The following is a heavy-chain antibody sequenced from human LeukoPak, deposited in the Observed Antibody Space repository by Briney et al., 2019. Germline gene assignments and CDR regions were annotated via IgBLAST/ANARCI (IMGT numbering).Heavy chain of an antibody. CDR2: ISGSGGST. CDR1: GFTFSSYS. Sequence: GGSLRLSCAASGFTFSSYSMNWVRQAPGKGLEWVSAISGSGGSTYYADSVKGRFTISRDNSKNTLYLQMNSLRAEDTAVYYCAKVTQDSSGWYGEYFDYWGQGTLVTVSS. D-gene: IGHD6-19*01. J-gene: IGHJ4*02. CDR3: AKVTQDSSGWYGEYFDY. V-gene: IGHV3-23*01.